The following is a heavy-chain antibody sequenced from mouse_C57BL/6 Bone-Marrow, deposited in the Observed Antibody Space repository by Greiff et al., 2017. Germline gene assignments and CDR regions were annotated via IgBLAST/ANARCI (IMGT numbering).Heavy chain of an antibody. CDR3: ARTSRYDGYYGGFAY. CDR2: INPSSGST. V-gene: IGHV1-7*01. J-gene: IGHJ3*01. Sequence: VQLQQSGAELAKPGASVKLSCKASGYTFTSYWMHWVKQRPGQGLEWIGYINPSSGSTKYNQKFKDKATLTADKSSSTAYMQLSSLTYEESAVDYCARTSRYDGYYGGFAYWGQGTLVTVSA. D-gene: IGHD2-3*01. CDR1: GYTFTSYW.